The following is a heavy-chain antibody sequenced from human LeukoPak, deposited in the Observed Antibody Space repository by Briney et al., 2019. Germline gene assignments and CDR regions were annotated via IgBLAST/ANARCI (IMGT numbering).Heavy chain of an antibody. J-gene: IGHJ4*02. Sequence: SETLSLTCTVSGGSISSSSYYWGWIRQPPGKGLEWIGSIYYSGSTYYNPSLKSRVTIPVDTSKNQFSLKVTSVTTADTAVYYCAKGRKDFDTNLGPFDSWGQGTLVTVSS. CDR1: GGSISSSSYY. CDR2: IYYSGST. V-gene: IGHV4-39*07. D-gene: IGHD3-9*01. CDR3: AKGRKDFDTNLGPFDS.